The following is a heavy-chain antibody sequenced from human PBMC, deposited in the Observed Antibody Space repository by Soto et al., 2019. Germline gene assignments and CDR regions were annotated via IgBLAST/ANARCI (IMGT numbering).Heavy chain of an antibody. J-gene: IGHJ6*02. Sequence: GESLKISCEGSGFSFSKYKIGWVRQMPGKGLEWMGIINPGDSDTRYSPSFQGQVTISADKSISTAYLQWSTLKASDTATYYCATSYGDYYYYYYGMDVWGQGTTVTVSS. D-gene: IGHD4-17*01. CDR2: INPGDSDT. CDR3: ATSYGDYYYYYYGMDV. V-gene: IGHV5-51*01. CDR1: GFSFSKYK.